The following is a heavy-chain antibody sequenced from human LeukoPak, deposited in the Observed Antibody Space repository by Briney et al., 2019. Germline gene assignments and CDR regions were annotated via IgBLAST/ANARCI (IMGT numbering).Heavy chain of an antibody. CDR2: IKPDGTEE. J-gene: IGHJ4*02. V-gene: IGHV3-7*03. D-gene: IGHD3-10*01. CDR1: GFSFSDSW. Sequence: PGGSLRLSCAASGFSFSDSWMSWVRQAPGKGPEWVANIKPDGTEEHYVDSVKGRFTVSRDNARNSLFLQMNSLRAEDTAVYYCAKDLETLQLSFFSGFDYWGQGTLVTVSS. CDR3: AKDLETLQLSFFSGFDY.